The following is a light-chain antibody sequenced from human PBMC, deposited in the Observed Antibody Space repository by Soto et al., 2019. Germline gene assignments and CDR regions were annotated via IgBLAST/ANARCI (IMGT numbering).Light chain of an antibody. V-gene: IGLV2-14*01. CDR2: EVS. CDR1: SSDVDFYNF. Sequence: QSVLTQPASVAGSPGQSITISCTGTSSDVDFYNFVSWYQQHPGKAPKLIIYEVSNRSSGVSSRFSGSKPGNTASLTISGLRAEDEADYYCSSSTLTSYVFGTGTKVTVL. CDR3: SSSTLTSYV. J-gene: IGLJ1*01.